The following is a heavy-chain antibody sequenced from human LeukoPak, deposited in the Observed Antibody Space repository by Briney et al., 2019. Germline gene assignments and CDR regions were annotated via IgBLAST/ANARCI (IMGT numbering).Heavy chain of an antibody. CDR3: ARLNSRPPWFGPQGGFDY. Sequence: PSQTLSLTCTVSGGSISSGDYYWSWIRQPPGRGLEWIGYIYYSGSTYYNPSLKSRVTISIDTSKNQFSLNLNSVTAADTAVYYCARLNSRPPWFGPQGGFDYWGQGTLVTVSS. CDR1: GGSISSGDYY. J-gene: IGHJ4*02. CDR2: IYYSGST. D-gene: IGHD3-10*01. V-gene: IGHV4-30-4*01.